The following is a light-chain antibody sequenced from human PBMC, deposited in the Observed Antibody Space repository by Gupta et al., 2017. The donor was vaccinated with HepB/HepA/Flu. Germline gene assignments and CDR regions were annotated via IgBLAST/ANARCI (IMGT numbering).Light chain of an antibody. CDR2: DVS. Sequence: QSALTPPRSVSGSPGQSVTISCTGTSCDVGGYNDVSWYQQRPGKAPKLMISDVSKRPSGFPDRFSGSKSGNTASLTISGLQAEDEADDYCCSYAGSYTHVVFGGGTKLTVL. V-gene: IGLV2-11*01. J-gene: IGLJ2*01. CDR1: SCDVGGYND. CDR3: CSYAGSYTHVV.